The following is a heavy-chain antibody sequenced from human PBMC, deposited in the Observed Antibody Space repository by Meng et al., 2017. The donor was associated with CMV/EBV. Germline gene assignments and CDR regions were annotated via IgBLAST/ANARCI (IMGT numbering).Heavy chain of an antibody. CDR2: INPNSGGT. CDR3: ARRRGIAAAGTYYGMDV. CDR1: GYTFTGYY. V-gene: IGHV1-2*02. J-gene: IGHJ6*02. Sequence: ASVQVSCKASGYTFTGYYMHWVRQAPGQGLEWMGWINPNSGGTNYAQKFQGRVTMTRETSISTAYMELSRLRSDDTAVYYCARRRGIAAAGTYYGMDVWGQGTTVTVSS. D-gene: IGHD6-13*01.